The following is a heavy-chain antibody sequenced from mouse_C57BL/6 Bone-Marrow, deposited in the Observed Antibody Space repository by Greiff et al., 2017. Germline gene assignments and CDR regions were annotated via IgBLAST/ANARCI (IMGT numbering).Heavy chain of an antibody. CDR1: GYTFTSYC. CDR2: IDPSDSYT. J-gene: IGHJ2*01. Sequence: QVQLQQPGAELVRPGTSVKLSCKASGYTFTSYCMHWVKQRPGQGLEWIGVIDPSDSYTNYNPKFKGKATLTVDTSSSTAYMQLSSLTSEDSAVYYCALRLLLRHYWGQGTTLTVSS. V-gene: IGHV1-59*01. CDR3: ALRLLLRHY. D-gene: IGHD2-3*01.